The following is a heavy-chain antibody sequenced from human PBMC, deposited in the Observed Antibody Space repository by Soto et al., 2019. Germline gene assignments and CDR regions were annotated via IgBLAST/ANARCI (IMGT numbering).Heavy chain of an antibody. CDR3: ARGVGSGSYYNQYSWFDP. CDR1: GYTFTNYG. Sequence: QVQLVQSGGEVKKPGASVKVSCKASGYTFTNYGISWVRQAPGQGLEWMGWINVYNGNTKYAQKVQGRVTMTTDTSTSTAYMEPRSLRSDDTAVYYCARGVGSGSYYNQYSWFDPWGQGTLVTVSS. J-gene: IGHJ5*02. D-gene: IGHD3-10*01. CDR2: INVYNGNT. V-gene: IGHV1-18*01.